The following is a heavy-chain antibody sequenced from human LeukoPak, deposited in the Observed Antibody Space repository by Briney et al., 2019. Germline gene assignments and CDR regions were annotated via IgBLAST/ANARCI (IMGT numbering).Heavy chain of an antibody. CDR3: ARESSGSYFDY. V-gene: IGHV4-59*01. D-gene: IGHD1-26*01. CDR2: IYYSGST. Sequence: PSETLSLTCTVSGGSISSYYWSWIRQPPGKGLEWIGHIYYSGSTNYNPSLKSRVTISVDTSKNQFSLKLSSVTAADTAVYYCARESSGSYFDYWGQGTLVTVSS. CDR1: GGSISSYY. J-gene: IGHJ4*02.